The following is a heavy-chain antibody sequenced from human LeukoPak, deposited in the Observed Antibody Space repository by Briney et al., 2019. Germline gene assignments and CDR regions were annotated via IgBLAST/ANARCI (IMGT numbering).Heavy chain of an antibody. D-gene: IGHD5-18*01. CDR1: AFTFRPYA. V-gene: IGHV3-23*01. CDR3: AKGAASRGYTYVAN. CDR2: VSGSGGST. J-gene: IGHJ4*02. Sequence: GGSLRLSCAASAFTFRPYAVSWVRQAPGKGLEWVSTVSGSGGSTYYADSVKGRFTISRDNSNNTLYLEMNSLRAEDTAVYYCAKGAASRGYTYVANWGQGTLVTVSS.